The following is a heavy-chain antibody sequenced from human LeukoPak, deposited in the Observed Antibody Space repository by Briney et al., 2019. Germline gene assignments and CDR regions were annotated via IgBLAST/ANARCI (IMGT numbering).Heavy chain of an antibody. Sequence: KTSETLSLTCTVSGGSISSYYWSWIRQPPGKGLEWIGYIYYSGSTNYNPSLKSRVTISVDTSKNQFSLKLSSVTAADTAVYYCARVREYCSSTSCYYFDYWGQGTLVTVSS. CDR1: GGSISSYY. V-gene: IGHV4-59*08. J-gene: IGHJ4*02. CDR3: ARVREYCSSTSCYYFDY. CDR2: IYYSGST. D-gene: IGHD2-2*01.